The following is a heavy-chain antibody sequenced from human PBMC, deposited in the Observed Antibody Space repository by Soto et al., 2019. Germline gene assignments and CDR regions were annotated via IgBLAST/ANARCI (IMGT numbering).Heavy chain of an antibody. CDR3: ARLVAYYDSSRYFERWFDP. Sequence: GESLKISCKGSGYSFTSYWIGWVRQMPGKGLEWMGIIYPGDSDTRYSPSFQGQVTISADKSISTAYLQWSSLKASDTAMYYCARLVAYYDSSRYFERWFDPWGQGTLVTLSS. CDR2: IYPGDSDT. CDR1: GYSFTSYW. J-gene: IGHJ5*02. D-gene: IGHD3-22*01. V-gene: IGHV5-51*01.